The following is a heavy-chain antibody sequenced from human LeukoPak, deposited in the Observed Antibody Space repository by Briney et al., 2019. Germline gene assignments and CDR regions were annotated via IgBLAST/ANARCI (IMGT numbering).Heavy chain of an antibody. CDR1: GFTFSSYA. J-gene: IGHJ5*02. Sequence: GGSLRLSCAASGFTFSSYAMSWVRQAPGKGLEWVSAISGSGGSTYYADSVKGRFTISRDNSKNTLYLQTNSLRAEDTAVYYCAKDEASGDCTNGVCYGGFDPWGQGTLVTVSS. CDR2: ISGSGGST. V-gene: IGHV3-23*01. CDR3: AKDEASGDCTNGVCYGGFDP. D-gene: IGHD2-8*01.